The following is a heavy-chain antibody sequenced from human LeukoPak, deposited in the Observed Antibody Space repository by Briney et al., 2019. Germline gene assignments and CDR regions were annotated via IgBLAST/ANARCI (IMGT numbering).Heavy chain of an antibody. D-gene: IGHD6-25*01. J-gene: IGHJ6*02. CDR3: ATVPPGSHYYYYGMDV. CDR2: FDPEDGET. V-gene: IGHV1-24*01. Sequence: ASVKVSCKASGYTFTSYYMHWVRQAPGQGLEWMGGFDPEDGETIYAQKFQGRVTMTEDTSTDTAYMGLSSLSSEDTAVYYCATVPPGSHYYYYGMDVWGQGTTVTVSS. CDR1: GYTFTSYY.